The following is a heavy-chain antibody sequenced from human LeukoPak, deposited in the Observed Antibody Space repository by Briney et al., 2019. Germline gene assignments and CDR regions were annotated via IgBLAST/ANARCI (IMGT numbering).Heavy chain of an antibody. CDR1: GFTFSNFW. CDR2: ISHSGRT. D-gene: IGHD3-22*01. Sequence: GSLRLSCAASGFTFSNFWMHWVRQPPGKGLEWIGEISHSGRTTYNPSLQTRITISVDKSKNQFSLKLSSVTAADTAVYYCAKNRLNSGYYPSFEYWGQGTLVTVSS. J-gene: IGHJ4*02. V-gene: IGHV4-4*02. CDR3: AKNRLNSGYYPSFEY.